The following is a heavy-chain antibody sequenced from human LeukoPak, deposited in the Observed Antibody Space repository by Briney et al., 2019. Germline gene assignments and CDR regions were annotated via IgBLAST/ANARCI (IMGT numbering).Heavy chain of an antibody. CDR2: ISDDAATT. V-gene: IGHV3-23*01. D-gene: IGHD4-11*01. CDR1: GSKFITHA. J-gene: IGHJ4*02. CDR3: ANQYPG. Sequence: PGGSLRLSCAASGSKFITHAMSCVRHTPRKRLDWVSAISDDAATTYYADSVKGRFTISRDNTKNTLYLQMNSLRAEDTAVYYCANQYPGWGQGTLVTVSS.